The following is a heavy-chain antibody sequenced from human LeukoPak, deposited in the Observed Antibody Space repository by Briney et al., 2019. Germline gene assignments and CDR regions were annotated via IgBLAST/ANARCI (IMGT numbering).Heavy chain of an antibody. J-gene: IGHJ4*02. CDR3: ARVPSITMIVVVINYFDY. CDR2: ISGSGGST. D-gene: IGHD3-22*01. V-gene: IGHV3-23*01. CDR1: GITLSNYA. Sequence: SGGSLRLSCAVSGITLSNYAMTWVRQAPGKGLEWVSAISGSGGSTYYADSVKGRFTISRDNSKNTLYLQMNSLRAEDTAVYYCARVPSITMIVVVINYFDYWGQGTLVTVSS.